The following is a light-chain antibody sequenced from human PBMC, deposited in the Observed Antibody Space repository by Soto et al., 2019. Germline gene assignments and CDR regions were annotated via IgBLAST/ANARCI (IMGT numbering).Light chain of an antibody. CDR2: EVS. J-gene: IGLJ3*02. Sequence: QSALTQPASVSGSPGQSITISCTGTSSDVGGYNYVSWFQQHPGKAPKLKIYEVSNRPSGVSNRFSGSKSGNTASLTISELQAEDEADYYCTSFTTIGTWVFGGGTQLTVL. CDR1: SSDVGGYNY. V-gene: IGLV2-14*01. CDR3: TSFTTIGTWV.